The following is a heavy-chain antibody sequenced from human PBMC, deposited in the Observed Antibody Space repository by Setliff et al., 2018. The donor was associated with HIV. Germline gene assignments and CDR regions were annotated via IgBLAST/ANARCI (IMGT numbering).Heavy chain of an antibody. CDR2: ISAHNDVT. CDR3: VRDRWKEQLVEGWFDP. D-gene: IGHD6-13*01. CDR1: GYTFSTYG. Sequence: ASVKVSCKASGYTFSTYGISWVRQAPGQGLEWMGWISAHNDVTHYAQHLQGRVTMITDTSTSTAYMELRSLRSDDTAVYYCVRDRWKEQLVEGWFDPWGQGTLVTVSS. J-gene: IGHJ5*02. V-gene: IGHV1-18*01.